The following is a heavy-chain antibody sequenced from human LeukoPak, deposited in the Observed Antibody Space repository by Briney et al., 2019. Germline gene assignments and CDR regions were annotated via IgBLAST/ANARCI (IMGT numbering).Heavy chain of an antibody. CDR2: IYYSGST. Sequence: SETLSLTCTVSGGSISSGGYYWSWIRQHPGKGLEWIGYIYYSGSTNYNPSLKSRVTMSVDTSKNQFSLKLSSVTAADTAVYYCAREDPSTGADLDYWGHGTLVTVSS. CDR3: AREDPSTGADLDY. CDR1: GGSISSGGYY. V-gene: IGHV4-61*08. D-gene: IGHD2-2*01. J-gene: IGHJ4*01.